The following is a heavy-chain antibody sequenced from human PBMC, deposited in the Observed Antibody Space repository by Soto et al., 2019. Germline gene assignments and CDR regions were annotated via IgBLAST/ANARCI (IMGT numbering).Heavy chain of an antibody. CDR1: GYTFTYYV. V-gene: IGHV1-18*01. Sequence: ASVKVSCKASGYTFTYYVISWVRQAPGQGLEWMGWISAYNGNTNYAQKLQGRVTMTTDTSTSTAYMELRSLRSDDTAVYYCARDCYDFTNLGIDSWGQGTMVTVSS. D-gene: IGHD3-3*01. J-gene: IGHJ3*02. CDR2: ISAYNGNT. CDR3: ARDCYDFTNLGIDS.